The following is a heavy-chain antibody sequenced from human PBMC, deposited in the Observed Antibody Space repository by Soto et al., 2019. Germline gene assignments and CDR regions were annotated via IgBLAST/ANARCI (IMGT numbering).Heavy chain of an antibody. V-gene: IGHV3-23*01. J-gene: IGHJ6*02. Sequence: GGSLRLSCAASGFTFSSYAMSWVRQAPGKGLEWVSAISGSGGSTYYADSVKGRFTISRDNSKNTLYLQMNSLRAEDTAVYYCAKGEYDSSGYYYYYGMDVWGQGTTVTVSS. CDR1: GFTFSSYA. CDR2: ISGSGGST. CDR3: AKGEYDSSGYYYYYGMDV. D-gene: IGHD3-22*01.